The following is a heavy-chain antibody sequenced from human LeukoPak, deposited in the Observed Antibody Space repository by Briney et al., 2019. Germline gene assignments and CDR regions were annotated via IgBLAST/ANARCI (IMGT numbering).Heavy chain of an antibody. D-gene: IGHD3-22*01. J-gene: IGHJ4*02. CDR2: IKSKTDGGTT. CDR3: TTDTYYYDSSGSPIDY. CDR1: GFTFCNAW. Sequence: GGSLRLYCAASGFTFCNAWMSWVRQAPGRGLEWVGRIKSKTDGGTTDYAAPVKGRFTISRDDSKNTLYLQMNSLKTEDTAVYYCTTDTYYYDSSGSPIDYWGQGTLVTVSS. V-gene: IGHV3-15*01.